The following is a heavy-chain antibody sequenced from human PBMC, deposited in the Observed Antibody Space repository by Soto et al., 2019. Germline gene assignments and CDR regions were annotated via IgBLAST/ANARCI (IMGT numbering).Heavy chain of an antibody. CDR2: IWYDGSNK. J-gene: IGHJ3*02. CDR1: GFTFSSYG. D-gene: IGHD6-13*01. Sequence: QVQLVESGGGVVQPGRSLRLSCAASGFTFSSYGMHWVRQAPGKGLEWVAVIWYDGSNKYYADSVKGRFTISRDNSKHTLYLQMNSLRAEDTAVYYCARVNSGSSSGPDAFDIWGQGTMVTVSS. CDR3: ARVNSGSSSGPDAFDI. V-gene: IGHV3-33*01.